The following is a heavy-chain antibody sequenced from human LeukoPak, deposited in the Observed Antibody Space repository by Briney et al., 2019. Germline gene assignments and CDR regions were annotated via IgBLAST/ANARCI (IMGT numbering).Heavy chain of an antibody. D-gene: IGHD2-2*01. CDR3: ARVYCSSNSCYLDY. CDR2: IFFTGTT. V-gene: IGHV4-4*02. Sequence: PSGTLSLTCDVSGASISSNNWWSWVRQPQGKGLEWIGEIFFTGTTTYNPSLKSRVSMSLDKSKNQFSLNVTSVTAADTAIYYCARVYCSSNSCYLDYWSQGTLVTVSS. CDR1: GASISSNNW. J-gene: IGHJ4*02.